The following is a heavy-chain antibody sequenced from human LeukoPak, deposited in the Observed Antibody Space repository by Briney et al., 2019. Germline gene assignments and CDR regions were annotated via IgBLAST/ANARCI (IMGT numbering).Heavy chain of an antibody. CDR2: ISYDGSNK. V-gene: IGHV3-30*03. J-gene: IGHJ4*02. CDR3: AREANYYGSGSYFEGTFDY. D-gene: IGHD3-10*01. Sequence: GGSLRLSCAASGFTFSSYGMHWVRQAPGKGLEWVAVISYDGSNKYYADSVKGRFTISRDNSKNTLYLQMNSLRAEDTAVYYCAREANYYGSGSYFEGTFDYWGQGSLVTVSS. CDR1: GFTFSSYG.